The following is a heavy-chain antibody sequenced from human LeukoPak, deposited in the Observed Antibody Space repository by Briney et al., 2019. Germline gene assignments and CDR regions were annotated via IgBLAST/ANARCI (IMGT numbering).Heavy chain of an antibody. V-gene: IGHV4-59*12. CDR1: GGSISSYY. Sequence: SETLSLTCAVYGGSISSYYWSWIRQPPGKGLEWIGYIYYSGSTNYNPSLKSRVTISVDTSKNQFSLKLSSVTAADTAVYYCAGRPAEPYDSSGYYTYWGQGTLVTVSS. D-gene: IGHD3-22*01. J-gene: IGHJ4*02. CDR2: IYYSGST. CDR3: AGRPAEPYDSSGYYTY.